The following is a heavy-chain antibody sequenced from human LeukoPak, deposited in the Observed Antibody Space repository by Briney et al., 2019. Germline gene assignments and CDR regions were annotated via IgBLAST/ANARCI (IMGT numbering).Heavy chain of an antibody. CDR1: GYTFTVYY. D-gene: IGHD1-1*01. CDR3: ARGINWNDLDY. J-gene: IGHJ4*02. V-gene: IGHV1-2*02. Sequence: ASVTVSCKASGYTFTVYYMHWVRQAPGQGLEGMGWINPNSGGTNYAQKFQGRVTMTRDTSISTAYMELSRLRSDDTAVYYCARGINWNDLDYWGQGTLVTVSS. CDR2: INPNSGGT.